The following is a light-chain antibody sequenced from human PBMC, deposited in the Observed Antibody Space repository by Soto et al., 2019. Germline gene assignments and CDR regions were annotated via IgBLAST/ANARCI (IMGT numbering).Light chain of an antibody. J-gene: IGKJ4*01. CDR2: DAS. CDR1: QRIYSW. Sequence: IQMTQSPSSLSASVGDSVTITCRASQRIYSWVAWYQQKPGKAPKLLIYDASSLESGVPSRFSGSGSGTEFTLTITSLQPDDLATFYCQQYNSYPLTFGGGTKVDIK. V-gene: IGKV1-5*01. CDR3: QQYNSYPLT.